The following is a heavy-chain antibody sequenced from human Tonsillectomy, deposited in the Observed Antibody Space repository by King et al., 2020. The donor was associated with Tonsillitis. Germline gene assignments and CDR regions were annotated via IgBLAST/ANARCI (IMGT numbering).Heavy chain of an antibody. J-gene: IGHJ4*02. V-gene: IGHV3-48*01. Sequence: VQLVESGGGLVQPGGSLRLSCAASGFTFSTYSMNWVRQAPGKGLEWVSYISSTSSTIYYADSVKGRFTISRDNAKNSLYLQMNSLRAEDTAVYYCARRRYYYDTSGYLDYWGQGTLFAVSS. CDR3: ARRRYYYDTSGYLDY. D-gene: IGHD3-22*01. CDR2: ISSTSSTI. CDR1: GFTFSTYS.